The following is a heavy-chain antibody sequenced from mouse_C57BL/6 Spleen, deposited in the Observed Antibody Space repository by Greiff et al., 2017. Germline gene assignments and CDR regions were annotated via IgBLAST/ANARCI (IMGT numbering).Heavy chain of an antibody. CDR1: GYSFTGYY. D-gene: IGHD1-1*01. Sequence: EVKLMESGPELVKPGASVKISCKASGYSFTGYYMNWVKQSPEKSLEWIGEINPSTGGTTYNQKFKAKATLTVDKSSSTAYMQLKSLTSEDSAVYYCARKIHYYGSSYDGYAMDYWGQGTSVTVSS. J-gene: IGHJ4*01. CDR3: ARKIHYYGSSYDGYAMDY. CDR2: INPSTGGT. V-gene: IGHV1-42*01.